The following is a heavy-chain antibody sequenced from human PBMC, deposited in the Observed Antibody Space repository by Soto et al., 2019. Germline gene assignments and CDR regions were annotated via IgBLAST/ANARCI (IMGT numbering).Heavy chain of an antibody. V-gene: IGHV4-59*02. D-gene: IGHD3-16*02. J-gene: IGHJ4*02. CDR1: GDSVSSDY. Sequence: SETLSLTCSVSGDSVSSDYWTWIRQSPGKGLEWIGYIYNSGSSNYNPSLKSRVTISIDTSKNQFSLNLSSVTAADTAVYYCARNIGNSARYYWGQGTLVTVSS. CDR3: ARNIGNSARYY. CDR2: IYNSGSS.